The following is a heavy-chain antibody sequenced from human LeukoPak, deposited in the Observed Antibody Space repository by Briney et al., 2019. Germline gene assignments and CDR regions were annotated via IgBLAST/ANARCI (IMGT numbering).Heavy chain of an antibody. CDR1: GYTXTGYY. V-gene: IGHV1-2*02. D-gene: IGHD3-10*01. Sequence: ASVKVSCKASGYTXTGYYMHWVRQAPGQGLEWMGWSNTNSGGTNYAQKFEGRVTMTSDTSISTAYMELSRLRSDDTAVYYCATALWFGEETLDYWGQGTRVTVSS. J-gene: IGHJ4*02. CDR2: SNTNSGGT. CDR3: ATALWFGEETLDY.